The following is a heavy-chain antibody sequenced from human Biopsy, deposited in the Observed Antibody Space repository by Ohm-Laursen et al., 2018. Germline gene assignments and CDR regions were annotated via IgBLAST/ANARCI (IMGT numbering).Heavy chain of an antibody. V-gene: IGHV1-8*01. CDR3: ARGRNPVWFGEDLDY. D-gene: IGHD3-10*01. CDR2: MNPNSGNT. J-gene: IGHJ4*02. CDR1: GYTFTSYE. Sequence: SSVKVSCKASGYTFTSYEINWVRQATGQGLEWMGWMNPNSGNTGYAQKFQGRVTMTRNTSISTAYMEVSSLRSEDTAVYYYARGRNPVWFGEDLDYWGQGTPVPVSS.